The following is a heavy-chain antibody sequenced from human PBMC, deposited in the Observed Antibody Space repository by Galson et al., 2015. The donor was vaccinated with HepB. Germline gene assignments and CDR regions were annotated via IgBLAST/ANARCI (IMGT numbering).Heavy chain of an antibody. Sequence: SLRLSCAVSGFTLSNYAMNWVRQAPGKGLNWVSRISGSGGSTYYADSVKGRFTLSRDNSKNTLSLQMNSLRVEDTAVYYCAKAVVTTYHDAFDIWGQGTMVTVSS. CDR2: ISGSGGST. CDR1: GFTLSNYA. CDR3: AKAVVTTYHDAFDI. D-gene: IGHD4-23*01. J-gene: IGHJ3*02. V-gene: IGHV3-23*01.